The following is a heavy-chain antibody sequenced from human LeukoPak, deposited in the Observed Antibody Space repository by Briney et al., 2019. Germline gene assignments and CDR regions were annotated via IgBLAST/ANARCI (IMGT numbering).Heavy chain of an antibody. CDR1: GASISNYY. V-gene: IGHV4-59*01. CDR3: ARCTGMVRGLDY. D-gene: IGHD2-21*01. CDR2: IYYTGSA. Sequence: SETLSLTCTVSGASISNYYWNWIRQPPGKGPEWIGYIYYTGSANYNPSLKSRVTISGDTSKNQFSLNLTSVTAADTAVYYCARCTGMVRGLDYWGQGTLVTVSS. J-gene: IGHJ4*02.